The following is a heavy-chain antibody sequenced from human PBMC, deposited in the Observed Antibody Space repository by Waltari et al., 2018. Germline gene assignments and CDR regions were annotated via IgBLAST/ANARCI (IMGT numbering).Heavy chain of an antibody. CDR1: GGSISSYY. Sequence: QVQLQESGPGLVKPSETLSLTCTVSGGSISSYYWSWIRQPAGKGLEWIGRIYTSGSTNYNPSLKSRVTMSVDTSKNQFSLKLSSVTAADTAVYYCAREYNWSPPRPVGYYYMDVWGKGTTVTISS. D-gene: IGHD1-1*01. CDR2: IYTSGST. V-gene: IGHV4-4*07. J-gene: IGHJ6*03. CDR3: AREYNWSPPRPVGYYYMDV.